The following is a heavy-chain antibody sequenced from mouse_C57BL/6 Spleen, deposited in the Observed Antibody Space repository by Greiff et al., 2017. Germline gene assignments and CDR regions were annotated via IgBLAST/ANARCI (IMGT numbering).Heavy chain of an antibody. CDR2: IYPSDSET. J-gene: IGHJ4*01. CDR1: GYTFTSYW. D-gene: IGHD3-2*02. CDR3: ARDRAAHLDY. Sequence: QVQLQQPGAELVRPGSSVKLSCKASGYTFTSYWMDWVKQRPGQGLEWIGNIYPSDSETHYNQKFKDKATLTVDKSSSTAYMQLSSLTSEDSAVYYCARDRAAHLDYWGQGTSVTVSS. V-gene: IGHV1-61*01.